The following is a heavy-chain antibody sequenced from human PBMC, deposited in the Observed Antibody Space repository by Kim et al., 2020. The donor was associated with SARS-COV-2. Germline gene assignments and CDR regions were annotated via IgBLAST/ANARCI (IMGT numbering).Heavy chain of an antibody. Sequence: SETLSLTFAVYGGSFSGYYWSWIRQPPGKGLEWIGEINHSGSTNYNPSLKSRVTISVDTSKNQFSLKLSSVTAADTAVYYCARGLLAAVPELGAARPSWFDPWGQGTLVTVSS. V-gene: IGHV4-34*01. CDR1: GGSFSGYY. J-gene: IGHJ5*02. CDR3: ARGLLAAVPELGAARPSWFDP. CDR2: INHSGST. D-gene: IGHD6-6*01.